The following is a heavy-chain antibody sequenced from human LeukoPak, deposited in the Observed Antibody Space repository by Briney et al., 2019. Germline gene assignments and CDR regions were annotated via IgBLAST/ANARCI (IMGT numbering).Heavy chain of an antibody. CDR3: AILLRASKNSYYDILTGLNWFDP. V-gene: IGHV1-2*02. J-gene: IGHJ5*02. Sequence: ASVKVSCKASGYTFTGYYMHWVRQAPGQGLEWMGWINPNSGGTNYAQKFQGRVTMPRDPSISTAYMELSRLRPDDTAVYYCAILLRASKNSYYDILTGLNWFDPWGQGTLVTVSS. D-gene: IGHD3-9*01. CDR2: INPNSGGT. CDR1: GYTFTGYY.